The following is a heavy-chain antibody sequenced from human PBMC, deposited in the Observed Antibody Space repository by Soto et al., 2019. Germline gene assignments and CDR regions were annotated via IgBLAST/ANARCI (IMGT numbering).Heavy chain of an antibody. Sequence: SVKVSCKASGGTFSSYAISWVRQAPGQGLEWMGGIIPIFGTANYAQKFQGRVTITADESTSTAYMELSSLRSEDTAVYYCARARVLEDSGETFYYYGMDVWGQGATVTVSS. J-gene: IGHJ6*02. CDR2: IIPIFGTA. CDR1: GGTFSSYA. D-gene: IGHD3-3*01. V-gene: IGHV1-69*13. CDR3: ARARVLEDSGETFYYYGMDV.